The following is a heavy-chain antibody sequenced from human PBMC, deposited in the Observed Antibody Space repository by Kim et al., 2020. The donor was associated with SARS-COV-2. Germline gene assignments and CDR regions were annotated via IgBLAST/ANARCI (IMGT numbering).Heavy chain of an antibody. CDR3: AREAYGVGEYYFDY. Sequence: ASVKVSCKASGYTFTSYAMHWVRQAPGQRLEWMGWINAGNGNTKYSQKFQGRVTITRDTSASTAYMQLSSLRSEDTAVYYCAREAYGVGEYYFDYWGQGTLVTVSS. D-gene: IGHD3-3*01. CDR1: GYTFTSYA. V-gene: IGHV1-3*01. J-gene: IGHJ4*02. CDR2: INAGNGNT.